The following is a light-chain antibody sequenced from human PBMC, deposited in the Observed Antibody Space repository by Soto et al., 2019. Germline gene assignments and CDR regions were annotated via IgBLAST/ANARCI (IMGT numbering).Light chain of an antibody. CDR3: QQYASSPRT. CDR1: QSVSNN. V-gene: IGKV3-15*01. CDR2: GAS. J-gene: IGKJ1*01. Sequence: EIVMTQSPATLSVSPGERATLSCRASQSVSNNLAWYQQKPGQAPRLLIYGASTRATGIPARFSGSGSGADFTLTISRLEPEDFAVYYCQQYASSPRTFGQGTKVDIK.